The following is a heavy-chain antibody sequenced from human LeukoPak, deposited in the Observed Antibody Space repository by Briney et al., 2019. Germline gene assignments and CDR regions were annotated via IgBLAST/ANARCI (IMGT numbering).Heavy chain of an antibody. CDR1: GDSVSSNSAT. CDR3: ARAPHGSGCDY. CDR2: TYYRSKWYN. Sequence: SQTLSLTCAISGDSVSSNSATWIWIRKSPSRGLEWLGRTYYRSKWYNDYAASVQGRISVNPDTSKNQFSLQLNSVTPEDTALYYCARAPHGSGCDYWGQGTLVTVSS. J-gene: IGHJ4*02. D-gene: IGHD6-19*01. V-gene: IGHV6-1*01.